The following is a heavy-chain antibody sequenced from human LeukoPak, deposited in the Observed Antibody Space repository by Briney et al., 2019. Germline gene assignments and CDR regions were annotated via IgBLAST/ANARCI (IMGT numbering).Heavy chain of an antibody. CDR2: ISWNSGSI. D-gene: IGHD3-10*01. CDR3: AGNTMVRGVTFAY. J-gene: IGHJ4*02. V-gene: IGHV3-9*01. CDR1: GFTFDDYA. Sequence: GRSLRLSCAASGFTFDDYAMHWVRQAPGKGLEWVSGISWNSGSIGYADSVKGRFTISRDNAKNSLYLQMNSLRAEDTALYYCAGNTMVRGVTFAYWGQGTLVTVSS.